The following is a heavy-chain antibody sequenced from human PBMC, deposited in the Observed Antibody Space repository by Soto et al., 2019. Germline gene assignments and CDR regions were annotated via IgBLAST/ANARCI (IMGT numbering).Heavy chain of an antibody. CDR3: ATPNCSSTSCYPNYFAY. CDR2: IIPILGIA. V-gene: IGHV1-69*02. D-gene: IGHD2-2*01. Sequence: SVKVSCKASGGTFXSYTISWVRLAPGQGLEWMGRIIPILGIANYAQKFQGRVTITADKSTSTAYMELSSLRSEDTAVYYCATPNCSSTSCYPNYFAYWGQGTLVTVSS. J-gene: IGHJ4*02. CDR1: GGTFXSYT.